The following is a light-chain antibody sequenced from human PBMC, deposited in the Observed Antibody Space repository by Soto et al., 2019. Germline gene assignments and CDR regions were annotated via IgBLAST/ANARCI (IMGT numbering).Light chain of an antibody. CDR2: KVS. CDR3: QQYNTNSWT. Sequence: DLQMTQSPSTLSASVGDRVTITCRASQTIYTWLAWFQQKPGKAPNLLIYKVSNLESGVPSRFSGGGSGTEFTLTISSLQPDDFATYYCQQYNTNSWTFGQGTKVEVK. V-gene: IGKV1-5*03. J-gene: IGKJ1*01. CDR1: QTIYTW.